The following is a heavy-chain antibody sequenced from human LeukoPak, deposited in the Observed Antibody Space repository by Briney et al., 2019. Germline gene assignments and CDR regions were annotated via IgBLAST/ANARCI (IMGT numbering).Heavy chain of an antibody. J-gene: IGHJ4*02. V-gene: IGHV3-48*02. CDR3: AKDSHWVLFDD. Sequence: GGSLRLSCAASGFTFSSNSMNWVRQAPGKGLEWVSFITGSGTIIYYADSVKGRFTISRDNDKNSLYLQMNSLRDGDTAVYYCAKDSHWVLFDDWGQGTLVTVSS. D-gene: IGHD2-2*03. CDR1: GFTFSSNS. CDR2: ITGSGTII.